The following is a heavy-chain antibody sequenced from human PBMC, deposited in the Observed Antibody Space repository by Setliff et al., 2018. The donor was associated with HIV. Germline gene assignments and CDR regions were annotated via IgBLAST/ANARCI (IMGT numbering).Heavy chain of an antibody. CDR1: DGSFSSYY. J-gene: IGHJ3*01. V-gene: IGHV4-59*08. D-gene: IGHD5-12*01. Sequence: ASETLFLTCAAYDGSFSSYYWVWIRQPPGKGLDWIGSFYLTESNNYNPTLKSRVTISGDTSRNQFSLKLSSVTAAATAVYYCARLWLRGPPTWGQGTMVTVSS. CDR2: FYLTESN. CDR3: ARLWLRGPPT.